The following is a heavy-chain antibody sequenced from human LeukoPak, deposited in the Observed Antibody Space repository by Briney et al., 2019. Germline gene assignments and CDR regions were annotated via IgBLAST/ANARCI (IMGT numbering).Heavy chain of an antibody. CDR1: GGTFSSYA. CDR2: IIPIFGTA. V-gene: IGHV1-69*01. Sequence: SVKVSCKASGGTFSSYAISWVRQAPGQGLEWMGGIIPIFGTANYAQRFQGRVTITADESTSTAYMELSSLRSEDTAVYYCASLFYSGTAGYWGQGTLVTVSS. CDR3: ASLFYSGTAGY. D-gene: IGHD3-10*01. J-gene: IGHJ4*02.